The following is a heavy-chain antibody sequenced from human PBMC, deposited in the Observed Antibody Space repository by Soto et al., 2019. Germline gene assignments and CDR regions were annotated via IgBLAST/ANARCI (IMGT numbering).Heavy chain of an antibody. D-gene: IGHD1-26*01. Sequence: ASVKVSCKASGYTFTSYGISWVRQAPGQGLEWMGWISAYNGNTNYAQKLQGRVTMTTDTSTSTAYMELRSLRSDDTAVYYCAGVLGATSRFIFGYWGQGTPGHRLL. V-gene: IGHV1-18*01. J-gene: IGHJ4*02. CDR1: GYTFTSYG. CDR3: AGVLGATSRFIFGY. CDR2: ISAYNGNT.